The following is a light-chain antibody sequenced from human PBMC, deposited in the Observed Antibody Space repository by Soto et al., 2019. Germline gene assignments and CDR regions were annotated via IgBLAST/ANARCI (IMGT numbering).Light chain of an antibody. J-gene: IGKJ5*01. Sequence: DIQMTQSPSTLPASIGDRVSSAGQASQGISTWLAWYQQKPGKAPNLLIYDASTLQSGVPSRFSGTGSGTEFTLTISSLQPDDFAIYYCQHLNSYPITFGQGTRLEIK. V-gene: IGKV1-5*01. CDR1: QGISTW. CDR3: QHLNSYPIT. CDR2: DAS.